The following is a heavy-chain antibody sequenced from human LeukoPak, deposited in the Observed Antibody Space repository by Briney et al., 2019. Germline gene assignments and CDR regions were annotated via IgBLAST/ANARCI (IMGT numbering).Heavy chain of an antibody. CDR1: GYSISSGYY. CDR3: ARHEWGQQLINWFDP. V-gene: IGHV4-38-2*02. Sequence: SETLSLTCTVSGYSISSGYYWGWIRQPPGKGLEWIGSVYHSGSTYYNPSLKSRVTISVDTSKNQFSLKLSSVTAADTAVYYCARHEWGQQLINWFDPWGQGTLVTVSS. J-gene: IGHJ5*02. D-gene: IGHD6-13*01. CDR2: VYHSGST.